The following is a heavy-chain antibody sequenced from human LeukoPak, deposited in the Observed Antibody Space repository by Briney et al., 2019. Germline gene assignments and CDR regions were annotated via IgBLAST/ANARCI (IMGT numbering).Heavy chain of an antibody. CDR1: GFTFSNFA. V-gene: IGHV3-23*01. Sequence: GGSLRLSCAAPGFTFSNFAMRWVRQAPGKGLEWVSTISGNGRSTYYGDSVKGRFTISRDNSKNTLSLQMNSLRAEDTAVYYCAKEYYVLLVYALGGSFDYWGRGTLVTVSS. CDR2: ISGNGRST. J-gene: IGHJ4*02. CDR3: AKEYYVLLVYALGGSFDY. D-gene: IGHD2-8*02.